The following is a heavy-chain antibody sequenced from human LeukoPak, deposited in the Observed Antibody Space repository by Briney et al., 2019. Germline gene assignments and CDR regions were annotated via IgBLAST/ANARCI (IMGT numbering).Heavy chain of an antibody. CDR2: IKEDGSEK. J-gene: IGHJ4*02. Sequence: VGALRLSCAASGFTFSSYWMHWVRQAPGKGLEWVANIKEDGSEKYYVDSVKGRFTISRDNAKNALDLQMNSLRAEDTAVYYCARRYFDSWGQGTLVSVSS. V-gene: IGHV3-7*03. CDR3: ARRYFDS. CDR1: GFTFSSYW.